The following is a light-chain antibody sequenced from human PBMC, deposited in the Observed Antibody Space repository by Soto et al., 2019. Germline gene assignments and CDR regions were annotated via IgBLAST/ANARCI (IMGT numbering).Light chain of an antibody. Sequence: QSALTQPASVSGFPGQSITISCTGTSSDVGGHNSVSWYRQDPGKAPKLMIYDVSNRPSGVSDRFSGSKSGNTASLTISGLQIEQEADYYCSSFTSRVTYVFGTGTKVTVL. CDR1: SSDVGGHNS. V-gene: IGLV2-14*01. J-gene: IGLJ1*01. CDR2: DVS. CDR3: SSFTSRVTYV.